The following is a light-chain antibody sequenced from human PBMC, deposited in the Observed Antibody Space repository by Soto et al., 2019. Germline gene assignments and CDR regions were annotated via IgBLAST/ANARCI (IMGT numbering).Light chain of an antibody. Sequence: EIVMTQSPATLSVSPGERATLSCRASQSVSRNLAWYQQKPGQAPRLLIYGASTRATGIPDRFSGSGSGTEFTLNISSLQSEDFAVYYWQQYNHWPTFGQGTKVEIK. J-gene: IGKJ1*01. V-gene: IGKV3-15*01. CDR3: QQYNHWPT. CDR2: GAS. CDR1: QSVSRN.